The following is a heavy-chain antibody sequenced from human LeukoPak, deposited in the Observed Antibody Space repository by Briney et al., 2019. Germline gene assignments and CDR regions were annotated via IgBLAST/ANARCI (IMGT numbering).Heavy chain of an antibody. CDR1: GGSISDYF. J-gene: IGHJ4*02. Sequence: SETLSLTCTVSGGSISDYFWSWIRQPPGKGLEWIGYVYNSGNTNYNPPLKSRVTISVDTSKNQFSLKLSSVTAADTAVYYCASANSGYDLSFDYWGQGTLVTVSS. CDR2: VYNSGNT. D-gene: IGHD5-12*01. CDR3: ASANSGYDLSFDY. V-gene: IGHV4-59*01.